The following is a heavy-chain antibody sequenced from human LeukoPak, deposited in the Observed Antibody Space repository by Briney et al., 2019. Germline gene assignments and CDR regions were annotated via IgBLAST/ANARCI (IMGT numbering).Heavy chain of an antibody. CDR3: ARDAVSMTTVNAFDI. D-gene: IGHD4-17*01. CDR1: GYTFTGYY. V-gene: IGHV1-2*02. CDR2: VIPNSGGT. Sequence: GASVKVSCKASGYTFTGYYMHWVRQAPGQGLEWMGWVIPNSGGTNYAQKFQGRVAMTRDTSISTVYMELSSLKSDDTAVYYCARDAVSMTTVNAFDIWGQGTMVTVSS. J-gene: IGHJ3*02.